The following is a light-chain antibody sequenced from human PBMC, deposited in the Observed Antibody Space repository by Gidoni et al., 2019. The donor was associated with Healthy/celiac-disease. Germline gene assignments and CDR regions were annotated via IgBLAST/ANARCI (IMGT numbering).Light chain of an antibody. CDR2: DAS. CDR3: QQRSNWPLMA. V-gene: IGKV3-11*01. J-gene: IGKJ5*01. CDR1: QSVSSY. Sequence: ELVLTQSPATLSLSPGERATLSCRASQSVSSYLAWYHQKPGQAPRLLIYDASNRATGIPARFSGSGSGTDFTLTISSLEPEDFAVYYCQQRSNWPLMAFGQGTRLEIK.